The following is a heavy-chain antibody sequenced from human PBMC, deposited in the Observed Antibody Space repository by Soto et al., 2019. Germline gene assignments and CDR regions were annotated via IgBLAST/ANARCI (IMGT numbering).Heavy chain of an antibody. J-gene: IGHJ4*02. CDR3: ARGGFGRGGRVDH. CDR2: ISAYNGDT. CDR1: GYTFSSYA. V-gene: IGHV1-18*01. D-gene: IGHD3-10*01. Sequence: ASVKVSCKASGYTFSSYAISWVRQAPGQGLEWMGWISAYNGDTSYAQKFQGRVTLTTDTSAGTAYLELRSLTSDDTAVYYCARGGFGRGGRVDHWGQGTPVTVSS.